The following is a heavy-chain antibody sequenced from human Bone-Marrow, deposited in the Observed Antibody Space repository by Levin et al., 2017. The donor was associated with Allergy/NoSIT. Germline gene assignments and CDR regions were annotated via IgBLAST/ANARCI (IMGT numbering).Heavy chain of an antibody. V-gene: IGHV4-31*03. Sequence: SETLSLTCSVAGGSINRGGHFWSWIRQHPGKGLEWIGNIYWNGSTNYNPSLKSRVSMTVDTSKNQFALQLRSVTAADTTVYYCARARGEENDYEDYGPPPIKFFFDYWGQGRLVIVS. D-gene: IGHD4-17*01. J-gene: IGHJ4*01. CDR2: IYWNGST. CDR1: GGSINRGGHF. CDR3: ARARGEENDYEDYGPPPIKFFFDY.